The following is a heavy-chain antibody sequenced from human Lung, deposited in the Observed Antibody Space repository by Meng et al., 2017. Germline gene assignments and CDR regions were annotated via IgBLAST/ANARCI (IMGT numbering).Heavy chain of an antibody. CDR2: TYYRSKWYN. V-gene: IGHV6-1*02. J-gene: IGHJ4*02. CDR1: GDSVSSNSAA. CDR3: ARSQQWLDS. D-gene: IGHD6-19*01. Sequence: QVHLQQSGPGLVKPSQDLSLPCAISGDSVSSNSAAWNGTRQSPSRGLEWLGRTYYRSKWYNGYAVSVRSRITINPDTSKNQFSLQLNSVTPEDTAVYYCARSQQWLDSWGQGTLVTVSS.